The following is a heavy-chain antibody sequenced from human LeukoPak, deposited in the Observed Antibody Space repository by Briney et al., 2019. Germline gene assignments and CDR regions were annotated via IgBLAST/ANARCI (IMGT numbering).Heavy chain of an antibody. CDR3: ARGSYYDFWSGYSNYYYYYYMDV. D-gene: IGHD3-3*01. Sequence: GGSLRLSCAASGFTFSSYGMNWVRQAPGKGLEWVASISSSSSYIYYADSVKGRFTISRDNAKNSLYLQMNSLRAEDTAVYYCARGSYYDFWSGYSNYYYYYYMDVWGKGTTVTVSS. CDR1: GFTFSSYG. CDR2: ISSSSSYI. V-gene: IGHV3-21*01. J-gene: IGHJ6*03.